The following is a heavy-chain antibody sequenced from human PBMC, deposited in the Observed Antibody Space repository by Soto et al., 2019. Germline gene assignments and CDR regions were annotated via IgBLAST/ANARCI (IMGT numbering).Heavy chain of an antibody. V-gene: IGHV1-2*02. J-gene: IGHJ4*02. CDR2: INPNSGGT. CDR1: GYTFTGYY. D-gene: IGHD5-18*01. CDR3: ARVSEVDTAMVVDY. Sequence: ASVKVSCKASGYTFTGYYMHWVRQAPGQGLEWMGWINPNSGGTNYAQKFQGRVTMTRDTSISTAYMELSRLRSDDTAVYYCARVSEVDTAMVVDYWGQGTLVTVSS.